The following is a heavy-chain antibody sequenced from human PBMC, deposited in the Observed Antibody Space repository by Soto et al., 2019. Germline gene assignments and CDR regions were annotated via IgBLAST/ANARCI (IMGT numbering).Heavy chain of an antibody. D-gene: IGHD1-1*01. CDR2: ISGSGGST. J-gene: IGHJ6*02. CDR3: AKEDDWNTPIDYYYGMDV. Sequence: PGGSLRLSCAASGFTFSSYAMSWVRQAPGKGLEWVSAISGSGGSTYYADSVKGRFTISRDNSKNTLYLQMNSLRAEDTAVYYCAKEDDWNTPIDYYYGMDVWGQGTTVTVSS. CDR1: GFTFSSYA. V-gene: IGHV3-23*01.